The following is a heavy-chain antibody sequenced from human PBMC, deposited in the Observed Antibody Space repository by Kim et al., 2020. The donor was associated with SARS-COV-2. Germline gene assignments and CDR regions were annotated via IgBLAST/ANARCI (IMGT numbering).Heavy chain of an antibody. V-gene: IGHV7-4-1*02. D-gene: IGHD2-2*01. CDR3: ARDGLGYCSSTSCQMENAFDI. Sequence: ASVKVSCKASGYTFTSYAMNWVRQAPGQGLEWMGWINTNTGNPTYAQGFTGRFVFSLDTSVSTAYLQISSLKAEDTAVYYCARDGLGYCSSTSCQMENAFDIWGQGTMVTVSS. J-gene: IGHJ3*02. CDR1: GYTFTSYA. CDR2: INTNTGNP.